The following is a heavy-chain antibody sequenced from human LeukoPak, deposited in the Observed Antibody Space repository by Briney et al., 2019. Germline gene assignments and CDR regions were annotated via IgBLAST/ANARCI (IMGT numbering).Heavy chain of an antibody. V-gene: IGHV1-46*01. J-gene: IGHJ4*02. CDR1: GYTFTSYY. D-gene: IGHD3-3*01. CDR2: INPSGGST. Sequence: EASVKVSCKASGYTFTSYYMHWVRQAPGQGLEWMGIINPSGGSTSYAQKFQGRVTMTRDTSTSTVYMELSSLRSEDTAVYYCARDGGYDFWSGYYRPDYWGQGTLVTVSS. CDR3: ARDGGYDFWSGYYRPDY.